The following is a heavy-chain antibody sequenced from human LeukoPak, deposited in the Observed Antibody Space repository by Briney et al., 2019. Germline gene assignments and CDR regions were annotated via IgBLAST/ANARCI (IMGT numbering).Heavy chain of an antibody. CDR3: ARYYSSGWYGMINWFDP. J-gene: IGHJ5*02. D-gene: IGHD6-19*01. CDR1: GYSFTSYW. V-gene: IGHV5-51*01. CDR2: IYPGDSDT. Sequence: GESLKISCKGSGYSFTSYWIGWVRQMPGKGLEWMGIIYPGDSDTRYSPSFQGQVTISADKSISTAYLQWSSLKASGTAMYYCARYYSSGWYGMINWFDPWGQGTLVTVSS.